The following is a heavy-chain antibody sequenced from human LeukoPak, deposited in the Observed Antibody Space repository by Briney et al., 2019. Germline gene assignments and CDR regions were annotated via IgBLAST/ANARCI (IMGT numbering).Heavy chain of an antibody. V-gene: IGHV3-21*01. CDR1: GFTFSSYS. J-gene: IGHJ3*02. D-gene: IGHD4-17*01. CDR2: ISSSSSYI. Sequence: GGSLRLSCAASGFTFSSYSMNWVRQAPGKGLEWVSSISSSSSYIYYADSVKGRFTISRDNAKNSLYLQMNSLRAEDTAVYYCARALEGYGGYSHDAFDIWGQGTMVTVSS. CDR3: ARALEGYGGYSHDAFDI.